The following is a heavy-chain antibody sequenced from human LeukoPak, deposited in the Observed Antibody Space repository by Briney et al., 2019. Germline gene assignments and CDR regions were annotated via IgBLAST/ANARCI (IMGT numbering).Heavy chain of an antibody. V-gene: IGHV3-23*01. CDR2: ITGTGGST. J-gene: IGHJ4*02. CDR1: GFTFSNYA. D-gene: IGHD1-1*01. Sequence: PGESLRLSCAASGFTFSNYAMGWVRQAPGKGLEWVSLITGTGGSTYHPDSVKGRFTISRDNSKSTLYLQLNSLRAEDTAVYYCAKGHQLVQLYFDYWGQGTLVTVSS. CDR3: AKGHQLVQLYFDY.